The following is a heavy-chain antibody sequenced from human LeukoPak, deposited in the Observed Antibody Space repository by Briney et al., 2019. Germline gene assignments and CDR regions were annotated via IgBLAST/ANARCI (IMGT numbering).Heavy chain of an antibody. CDR3: AKELDDSSGYRGYYYYMDV. Sequence: GGSLRLSCAASGFTFSSYGMHWVRQAPGKGLEWVAFIRYDGSNKYYADSVKGRFTISRDNSKNTLYLQMNSLRAEDTAVYYCAKELDDSSGYRGYYYYMDVWGKGTTVTISS. V-gene: IGHV3-30*02. J-gene: IGHJ6*03. CDR2: IRYDGSNK. CDR1: GFTFSSYG. D-gene: IGHD3-22*01.